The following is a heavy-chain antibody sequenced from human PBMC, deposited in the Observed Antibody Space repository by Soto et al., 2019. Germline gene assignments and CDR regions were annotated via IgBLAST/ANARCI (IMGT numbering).Heavy chain of an antibody. Sequence: QVQLQESGPGLVKPSQTLSLTCTVSGGSISSGGYYWTWIRQHPGKGLEWIGYNYYSGITYYNPSLKRRVTVSPETSKIQFSLKLSSVTAADTAVYYCARGSSIAGPYSGMDVWCQGTTVTVSS. CDR1: GGSISSGGYY. D-gene: IGHD6-6*01. J-gene: IGHJ6*02. V-gene: IGHV4-31*03. CDR3: ARGSSIAGPYSGMDV. CDR2: NYYSGIT.